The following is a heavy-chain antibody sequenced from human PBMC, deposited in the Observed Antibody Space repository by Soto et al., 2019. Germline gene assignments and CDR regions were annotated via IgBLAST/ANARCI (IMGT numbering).Heavy chain of an antibody. CDR3: ASQSPSYDFRCGYCFDY. CDR2: IYYSGST. CDR1: GGANSSSSYY. D-gene: IGHD3-3*01. J-gene: IGHJ4*02. Sequence: PSETLSLTCTVSGGANSSSSYYWGWIRQPPVKGLEWIGSIYYSGSTYYNPTLKCCVTISVDTSNNQFSLKRGSVTAAVTALYYCASQSPSYDFRCGYCFDYWGPGTLVAVSS. V-gene: IGHV4-39*01.